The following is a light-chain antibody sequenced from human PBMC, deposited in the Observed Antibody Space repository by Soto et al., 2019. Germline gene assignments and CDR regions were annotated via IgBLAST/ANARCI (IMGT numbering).Light chain of an antibody. Sequence: EIDLTTAPAVLSLSTGERATLSCRSSESISIYLAWFQQKPRKPPRLLIHKASVRAAGIPARFSGSGSETDFTLTINSLEPEDFGVYYCQQRRHWPSFGPWTKVDIK. V-gene: IGKV3-11*01. CDR1: ESISIY. J-gene: IGKJ3*01. CDR2: KAS. CDR3: QQRRHWPS.